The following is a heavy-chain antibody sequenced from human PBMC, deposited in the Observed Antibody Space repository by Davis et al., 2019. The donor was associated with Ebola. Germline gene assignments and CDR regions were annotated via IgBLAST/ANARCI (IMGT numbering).Heavy chain of an antibody. J-gene: IGHJ4*02. CDR2: IYYSGST. CDR1: GAPISRYY. D-gene: IGHD6-19*01. V-gene: IGHV4-59*01. Sequence: SDTLSLTCTVSGAPISRYYWSWIRQPPGKGLEWIGYIYYSGSTDYSPSRRGRVTISLDTSKKHFSLKLGAVTAADTAVYYCARGSQWLGPDYWGQGTLVTGAS. CDR3: ARGSQWLGPDY.